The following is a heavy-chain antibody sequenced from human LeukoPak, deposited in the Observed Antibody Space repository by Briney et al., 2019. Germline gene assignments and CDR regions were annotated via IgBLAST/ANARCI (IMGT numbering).Heavy chain of an antibody. V-gene: IGHV4-39*01. D-gene: IGHD5-24*01. CDR2: MYYRGST. Sequence: SDTLSLTCTLSGGSINSSSYYWRWIRQPPGKGLEWIGSMYYRGSTYYNPSLKSRVTISVDTSKNQFSLKLSSVTAADTAVYYCAGGRDGYNYNYFDYWGQGTLVTVSS. CDR1: GGSINSSSYY. J-gene: IGHJ4*02. CDR3: AGGRDGYNYNYFDY.